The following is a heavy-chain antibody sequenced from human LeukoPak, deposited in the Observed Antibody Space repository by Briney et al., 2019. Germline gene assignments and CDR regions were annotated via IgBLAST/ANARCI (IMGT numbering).Heavy chain of an antibody. CDR1: GFTFCSYS. CDR3: ARLLYNFGAYMDV. J-gene: IGHJ6*03. V-gene: IGHV3-21*01. CDR2: ISSSSSNI. D-gene: IGHD3-3*01. Sequence: GGSLRLSCAASGFTFCSYSMNWLRQAPGKGLEWVSSISSSSSNIYYADSVKGRFTISRDNAKNSLHLQMSSLRAEDTAVYYCARLLYNFGAYMDVWGKGTTVTVSS.